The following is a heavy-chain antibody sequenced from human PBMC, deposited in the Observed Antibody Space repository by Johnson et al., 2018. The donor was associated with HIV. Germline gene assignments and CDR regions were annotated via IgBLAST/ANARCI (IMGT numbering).Heavy chain of an antibody. V-gene: IGHV3-53*04. Sequence: VQLVESGGGLVQPGRSLRVSCAASGFTVSSNYMSWVRQAPGKGLEWVSVIYSGGSTYYADSVQGRFTISRDNSKNTLYLQMNSLRAEDTALYYCARDASRGYGSELDAFDIWGQGTMVTVSS. J-gene: IGHJ3*02. CDR3: ARDASRGYGSELDAFDI. D-gene: IGHD3-10*01. CDR1: GFTVSSNY. CDR2: IYSGGST.